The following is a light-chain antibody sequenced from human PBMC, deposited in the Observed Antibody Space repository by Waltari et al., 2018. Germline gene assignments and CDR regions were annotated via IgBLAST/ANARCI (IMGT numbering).Light chain of an antibody. Sequence: SSELTQDPAVSVALGQTVRITCQGDSLRSYYASWYQQKPGQAPVLFIYGKNNRTSGTPDRISGSSSGKTASLTITGAQAEDEADYYCNSRDSSGNHVVFGGGTKLTVL. CDR2: GKN. CDR3: NSRDSSGNHVV. V-gene: IGLV3-19*01. J-gene: IGLJ2*01. CDR1: SLRSYY.